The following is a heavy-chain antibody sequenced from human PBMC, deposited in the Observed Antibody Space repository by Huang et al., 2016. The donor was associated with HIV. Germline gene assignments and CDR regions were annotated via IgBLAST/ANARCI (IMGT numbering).Heavy chain of an antibody. D-gene: IGHD3-9*01. CDR3: ARNIRYFDWLRTDYFDY. V-gene: IGHV7-4-1*02. CDR1: GYTLTSYA. CDR2: INTNTGNP. Sequence: QVQLVQSGSELKKPGASVKVSCKASGYTLTSYAMNWLRQDPGQGLEWMGGINTNTGNPTYAQGFTGRFVFSLDTSVSTAYLQISSLKAEDTAVYYCARNIRYFDWLRTDYFDYWGQGTLVTVSS. J-gene: IGHJ4*02.